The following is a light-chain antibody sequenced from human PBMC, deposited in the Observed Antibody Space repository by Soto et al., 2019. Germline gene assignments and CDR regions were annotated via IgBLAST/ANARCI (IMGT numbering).Light chain of an antibody. CDR3: QRYNSWPLT. CDR1: QGIGST. Sequence: EIVMTQSPATLSVSPGERATLSCRASQGIGSTLAWYQQKPGQTPRLLIYGASTRATGVPARFSGSGSGTEFPLTINSLQSEVFAVYYWQRYNSWPLTFGGGTKVEIK. V-gene: IGKV3-15*01. CDR2: GAS. J-gene: IGKJ4*01.